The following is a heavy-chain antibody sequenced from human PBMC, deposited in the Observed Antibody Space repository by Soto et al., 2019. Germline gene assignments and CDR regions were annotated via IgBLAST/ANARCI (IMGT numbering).Heavy chain of an antibody. CDR3: ARPRGSSSWTTYNWFDP. V-gene: IGHV4-39*01. CDR1: GGSISSSSYY. D-gene: IGHD6-13*01. J-gene: IGHJ5*02. CDR2: IYYSGST. Sequence: PSETLSLTCTVSGGSISSSSYYWGWIRQPPGKGLEWIGSIYYSGSTYYNPSLKSRVTISVDTSKNQFSLKLSSVTAADTAVYYCARPRGSSSWTTYNWFDPWGQGTLVTVSS.